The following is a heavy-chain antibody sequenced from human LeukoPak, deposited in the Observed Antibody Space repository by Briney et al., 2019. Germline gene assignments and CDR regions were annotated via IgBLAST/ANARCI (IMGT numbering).Heavy chain of an antibody. CDR3: AREALNCGGDCYSYSYYGMDV. Sequence: GASVKVSCKASGGTFSSYAMIWVRQAPGQGLEWMGRIIPILGIANYAQKFQGRVTITADKSTSTAYMELSSLRSEDTAVYYCAREALNCGGDCYSYSYYGMDVWGQGTTVTISS. CDR2: IIPILGIA. V-gene: IGHV1-69*04. D-gene: IGHD2-21*02. J-gene: IGHJ6*02. CDR1: GGTFSSYA.